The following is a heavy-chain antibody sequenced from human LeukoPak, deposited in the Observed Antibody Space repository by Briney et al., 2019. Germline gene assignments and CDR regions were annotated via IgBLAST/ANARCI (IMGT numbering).Heavy chain of an antibody. CDR2: ISGSGGST. J-gene: IGHJ5*02. D-gene: IGHD3-9*01. Sequence: GGSLRLSCAASGFTFSSYAMSWVRQAPGKGLEWVSAISGSGGSTYYADSVKGRFTISRDNSKNTLYLQMNSLRAEDTAVYYCAKGGTVLRYFDWFSWGQGTLVTVSS. CDR3: AKGGTVLRYFDWFS. V-gene: IGHV3-23*01. CDR1: GFTFSSYA.